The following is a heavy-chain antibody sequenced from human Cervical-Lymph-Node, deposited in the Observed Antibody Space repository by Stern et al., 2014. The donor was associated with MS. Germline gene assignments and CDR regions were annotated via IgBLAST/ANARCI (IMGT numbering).Heavy chain of an antibody. CDR2: ISSSSAYI. Sequence: EVQLVESGGGLVKPGGSLRLSCAVSGFTFSNYTMNWVRQAPGQGLEWVSSISSSSAYIYYANSVRGRFTISRDNAKNSVYLQMNSLRAEDTAVYYCARARRGFDYWGQGTLVIVSS. CDR1: GFTFSNYT. J-gene: IGHJ4*02. CDR3: ARARRGFDY. V-gene: IGHV3-21*06.